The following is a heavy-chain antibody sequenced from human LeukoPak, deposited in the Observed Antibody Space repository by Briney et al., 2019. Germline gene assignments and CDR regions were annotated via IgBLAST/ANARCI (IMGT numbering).Heavy chain of an antibody. CDR2: IYYSGST. D-gene: IGHD3-22*01. CDR3: ARGGSDYYDSSGYIDY. J-gene: IGHJ4*02. CDR1: GGSISSYY. Sequence: SETLSLTCTVSGGSISSYYWSWIRQPPGKGLEWIGYIYYSGSTNYNPSLKSRVTISVDTSKNQFSLKLSSVTAADTAVYYCARGGSDYYDSSGYIDYWGQGTLVTVSS. V-gene: IGHV4-59*01.